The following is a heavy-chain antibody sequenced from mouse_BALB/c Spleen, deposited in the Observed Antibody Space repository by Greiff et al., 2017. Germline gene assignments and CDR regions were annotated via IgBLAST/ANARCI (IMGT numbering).Heavy chain of an antibody. J-gene: IGHJ2*01. CDR2: IDPANGNT. CDR3: ARRFDY. CDR1: GFNIKDTY. V-gene: IGHV14-3*02. Sequence: VHVKQSGAELVKPGASVKLSCTASGFNIKDTYMHWVKQRPEQGLEWIGRIDPANGNTKYDPKFQGKATITADTSSNTAYLQLSSLTSEDTAVYYCARRFDYWGQGTTLTVSS.